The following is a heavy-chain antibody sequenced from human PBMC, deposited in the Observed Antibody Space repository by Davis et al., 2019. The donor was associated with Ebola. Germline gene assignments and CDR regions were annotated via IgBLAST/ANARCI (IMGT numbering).Heavy chain of an antibody. CDR1: GFTFSSYW. Sequence: GESLKISCAASGFTFSSYWMHWVRQAPGKGLVWVSCINRDGSTTTYADSVKGRFTISRDNAKNTLYLQMNSLRAEDTAVYYCARDDGDYIHAFDIWGQGTMVTVSS. CDR3: ARDDGDYIHAFDI. CDR2: INRDGSTT. V-gene: IGHV3-74*03. J-gene: IGHJ3*02. D-gene: IGHD4-17*01.